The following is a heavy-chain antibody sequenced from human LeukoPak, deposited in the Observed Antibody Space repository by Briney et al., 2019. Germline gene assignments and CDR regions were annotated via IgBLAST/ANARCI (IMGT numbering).Heavy chain of an antibody. V-gene: IGHV3-30*14. CDR2: ISYDGSNK. CDR1: GFTFSSYA. J-gene: IGHJ6*03. Sequence: GGSLRLSCAASGFTFSSYAMHWVRRALGKGLEWVAVISYDGSNKYYADSVKGRFTISRDNSKNTLYLQMNSLRAEDTAVYYCARVYYGSGSLHYYYYYMDVWGKGTTVTISS. CDR3: ARVYYGSGSLHYYYYYMDV. D-gene: IGHD3-10*01.